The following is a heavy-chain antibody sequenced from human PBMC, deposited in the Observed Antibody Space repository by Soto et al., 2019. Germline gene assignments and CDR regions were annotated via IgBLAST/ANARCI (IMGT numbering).Heavy chain of an antibody. CDR3: ARVEGTYETYY. CDR2: INTGNGDT. CDR1: GYTFTTYA. D-gene: IGHD3-3*01. J-gene: IGHJ4*02. Sequence: QVQLVQSGAEVKKPGASVKVSCKASGYTFTTYAIHWVRQAPGQRLEWMGWINTGNGDTQYSQKFQGRVTITRDTSASTAYMELSSLRTEDTAVFYCARVEGTYETYYWGQGTLVTVSS. V-gene: IGHV1-3*04.